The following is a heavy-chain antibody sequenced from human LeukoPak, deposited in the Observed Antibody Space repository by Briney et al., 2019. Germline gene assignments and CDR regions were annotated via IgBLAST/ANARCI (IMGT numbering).Heavy chain of an antibody. V-gene: IGHV1-18*01. Sequence: ASVRVSCKASGYTFTSHGISWVRQAPGQGLEWMGWISTYNGNTNYAQKLQGRVTMPPDTSPSTAYMELTSLRSDDTAVYYCARDWGGIPVAGTESDYWGQGTLVTVSS. CDR3: ARDWGGIPVAGTESDY. J-gene: IGHJ4*02. CDR2: ISTYNGNT. CDR1: GYTFTSHG. D-gene: IGHD6-19*01.